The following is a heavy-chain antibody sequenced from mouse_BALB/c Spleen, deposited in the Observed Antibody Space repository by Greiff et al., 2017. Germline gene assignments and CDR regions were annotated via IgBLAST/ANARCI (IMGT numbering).Heavy chain of an antibody. CDR3: TRNPVVAYYYAMDY. V-gene: IGHV1-5*01. J-gene: IGHJ4*01. CDR2: IYPGNSDT. D-gene: IGHD1-1*01. Sequence: EVQLQQSGTVLARPGASVKMSCKASGYTFTSYRMHWVKRRPGQGLEWIGAIYPGNSDTSYNQKFKGKAKLTAVPSTSTAYMELSSLTNEDSAVYYCTRNPVVAYYYAMDYWGQGTSVTVSS. CDR1: GYTFTSYR.